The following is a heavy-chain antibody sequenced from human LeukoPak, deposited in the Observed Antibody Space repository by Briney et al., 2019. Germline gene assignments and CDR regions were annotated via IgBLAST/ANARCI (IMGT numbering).Heavy chain of an antibody. CDR1: GGTFSSYA. CDR3: ARGIVVVTAIWYYYGMDV. CDR2: IIPIFGTA. D-gene: IGHD2-21*02. V-gene: IGHV1-69*13. J-gene: IGHJ6*02. Sequence: ASVKGSCKASGGTFSSYAISWVRQAPGQGLEWMGGIIPIFGTANYAQKFQGRVTITADESTSTAYMEPSSLRSEDTAVYYCARGIVVVTAIWYYYGMDVWGQGTTVTVSS.